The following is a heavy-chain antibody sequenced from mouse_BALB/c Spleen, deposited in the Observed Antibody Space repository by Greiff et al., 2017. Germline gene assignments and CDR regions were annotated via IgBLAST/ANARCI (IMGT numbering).Heavy chain of an antibody. V-gene: IGHV1-77*01. J-gene: IGHJ4*01. CDR3: ARTYYYGSSYYYYAMDY. Sequence: QVQLKESGPELVKPGASVKMSCKASGYTFTDYVISWVKQRTGQGLEWIGEIYPGSGSTYYNEKFKGKATLTADKSSNTAYMQLSSLTSEDSAVYFCARTYYYGSSYYYYAMDYWGQGTSVTVAS. CDR2: IYPGSGST. D-gene: IGHD1-1*01. CDR1: GYTFTDYV.